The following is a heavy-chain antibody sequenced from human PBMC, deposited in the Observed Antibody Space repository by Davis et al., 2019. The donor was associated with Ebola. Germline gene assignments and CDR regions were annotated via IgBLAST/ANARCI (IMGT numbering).Heavy chain of an antibody. Sequence: GESLKISCAASGFTVRNTYMSWVRQAPGKGLEWVSGIYGGDTHYADSVKGRFTISRDVSKNTLHLQMNTLRVEDTAVYFCASGVLGTIDYWGQGTLVTVSS. J-gene: IGHJ4*02. V-gene: IGHV3-53*01. CDR1: GFTVRNTY. CDR2: IYGGDT. D-gene: IGHD3-10*01. CDR3: ASGVLGTIDY.